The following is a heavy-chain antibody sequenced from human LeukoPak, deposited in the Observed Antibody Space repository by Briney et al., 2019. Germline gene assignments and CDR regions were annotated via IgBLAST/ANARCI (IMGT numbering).Heavy chain of an antibody. D-gene: IGHD4-23*01. CDR1: GYSFTSYW. V-gene: IGHV5-51*01. J-gene: IGHJ3*02. CDR3: ARVTTVVTPRGAFDI. CDR2: IYPGDSDT. Sequence: GESLRISCKGSGYSFTSYWIGWVRQMPGKGLEWMGIIYPGDSDTRYSPSFQGQVTISADKSISTAYLQWSSLKASDTAMYYCARVTTVVTPRGAFDIWGQGTMVTVSS.